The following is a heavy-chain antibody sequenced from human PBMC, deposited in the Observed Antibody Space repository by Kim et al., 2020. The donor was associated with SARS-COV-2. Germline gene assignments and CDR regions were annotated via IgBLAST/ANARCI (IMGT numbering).Heavy chain of an antibody. CDR2: INVGNGNT. J-gene: IGHJ1*01. CDR3: ARGYTSVWYTDYFQH. V-gene: IGHV1-3*01. D-gene: IGHD6-19*01. CDR1: GYTFTSYT. Sequence: ASVKVSCKASGYTFTSYTMHWVRQAPGQRLEWMGWINVGNGNTRYSQNFQGRVTITRDTTASSVYMELSSLKSEDTSVFYCARGYTSVWYTDYFQHWGQGTLVTVSS.